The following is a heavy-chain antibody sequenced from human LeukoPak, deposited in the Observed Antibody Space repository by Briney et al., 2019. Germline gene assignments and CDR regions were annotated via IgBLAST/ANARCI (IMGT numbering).Heavy chain of an antibody. J-gene: IGHJ5*02. CDR1: GFTFDDYA. V-gene: IGHV3-9*01. D-gene: IGHD2-15*01. CDR3: ARDKRAAETPYNWFDP. CDR2: ISWNSGTL. Sequence: GRSLRLSCTASGFTFDDYAMYWVRQAPGKGLEWVSGISWNSGTLDYADSVKGRFTISRDNAKNSLYLQMTSLRAEDTAVYYCARDKRAAETPYNWFDPWGQGTLVTVSS.